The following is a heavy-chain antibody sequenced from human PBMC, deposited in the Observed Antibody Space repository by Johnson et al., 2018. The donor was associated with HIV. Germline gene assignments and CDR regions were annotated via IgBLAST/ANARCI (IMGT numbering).Heavy chain of an antibody. Sequence: EVQVVESGGGLIQPGGSLRLSCAASGFTVSSNYMSWVRQAPGKGLEWVSVIYSGGSTYYADSVKGRFTISRDNSKNTLYLQMNSLRAEDTAVYYCARPRRLFEGHDAFDIWGHGTMVTVSS. CDR3: ARPRRLFEGHDAFDI. CDR1: GFTVSSNY. CDR2: IYSGGST. J-gene: IGHJ3*02. D-gene: IGHD2-21*01. V-gene: IGHV3-66*03.